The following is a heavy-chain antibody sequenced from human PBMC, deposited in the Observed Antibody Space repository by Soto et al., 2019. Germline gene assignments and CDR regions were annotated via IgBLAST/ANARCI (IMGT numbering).Heavy chain of an antibody. CDR3: ARAIGPTLFDY. J-gene: IGHJ4*02. V-gene: IGHV3-13*04. CDR2: IGTAGDT. Sequence: PEGSLRLSCSASGFTFSSYDMHWVRQGPGKGLEWVSAIGTAGDTNYAGSVKGRFTISRENAKNSLYLQMNSLRAGDTAIYFCARAIGPTLFDYWGQGTLVTVS. D-gene: IGHD3-22*01. CDR1: GFTFSSYD.